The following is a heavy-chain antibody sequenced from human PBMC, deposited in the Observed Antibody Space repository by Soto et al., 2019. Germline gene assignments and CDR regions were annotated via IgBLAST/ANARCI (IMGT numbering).Heavy chain of an antibody. J-gene: IGHJ3*02. D-gene: IGHD1-26*01. V-gene: IGHV1-69*01. CDR1: GGSFSSYA. Sequence: QVQLVQSGAEVKKPGSSVKVSCKASGGSFSSYAISWVRQAPGQGLEWMGGIIPIFGTANYAQKFQGRVTITADESTSTDYMELYSLRSEDTAVYYCARVVGATTAVAFDIWGQGTMVIVSS. CDR3: ARVVGATTAVAFDI. CDR2: IIPIFGTA.